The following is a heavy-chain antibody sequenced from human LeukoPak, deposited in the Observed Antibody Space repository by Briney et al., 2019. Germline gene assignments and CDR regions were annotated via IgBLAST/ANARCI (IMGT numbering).Heavy chain of an antibody. CDR1: RYTFTAYY. V-gene: IGHV1-2*02. CDR3: ARDRSTGASAGTLYWFDP. Sequence: GASVKVSCKASRYTFTAYYMRWVRQAPGQGLEWMGWINPNSGDTNYAQKFRGRVTMTRDTSISTAYMELSRLRADDTALYYCARDRSTGASAGTLYWFDPWGQGTLVTVSS. J-gene: IGHJ5*02. CDR2: INPNSGDT. D-gene: IGHD6-13*01.